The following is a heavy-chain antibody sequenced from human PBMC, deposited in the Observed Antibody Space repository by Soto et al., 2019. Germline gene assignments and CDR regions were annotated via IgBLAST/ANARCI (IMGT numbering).Heavy chain of an antibody. CDR2: IYYSGST. D-gene: IGHD2-2*01. CDR1: GGSISSGGYY. J-gene: IGHJ3*02. Sequence: PSETLSLTCTVSGGSISSGGYYWSWIRKHPGKGLEWIGYIYYSGSTYYNPSLKSRVTISVDTSKNQFSLKLSSVTAADTAVYYCARDSGDIVVVPAATAAAFDIWGQGTMVTVSS. CDR3: ARDSGDIVVVPAATAAAFDI. V-gene: IGHV4-31*03.